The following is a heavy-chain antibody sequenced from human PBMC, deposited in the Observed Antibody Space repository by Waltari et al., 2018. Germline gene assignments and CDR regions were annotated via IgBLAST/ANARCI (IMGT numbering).Heavy chain of an antibody. CDR2: IYTSGST. CDR1: GGPISSYY. V-gene: IGHV4-4*07. Sequence: QVQLQESGPGLVKPSETLSLTCTVSGGPISSYYWSWIRQPSGKGLEWIGRIYTSGSTNYNPSLKSRVTMSVDTSKNQFSLKLSSVTAADTAVYYCARGSGYDILTGYYGNDAFDIWGQGTMVTVSS. CDR3: ARGSGYDILTGYYGNDAFDI. D-gene: IGHD3-9*01. J-gene: IGHJ3*02.